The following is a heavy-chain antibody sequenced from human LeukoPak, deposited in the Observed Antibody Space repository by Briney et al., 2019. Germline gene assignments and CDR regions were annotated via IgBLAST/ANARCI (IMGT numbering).Heavy chain of an antibody. Sequence: PGGSLRLSCAASGFTFSSYGMHWVRQAPGKGLEWVAVIWYDGSNKYYADSVKGRFTISRDNSKNTLYLQMNSLRAEDTAVYYCARHFSLTSEYGYWGQGTLVTVSS. CDR3: ARHFSLTSEYGY. V-gene: IGHV3-33*01. J-gene: IGHJ4*02. CDR2: IWYDGSNK. CDR1: GFTFSSYG. D-gene: IGHD4/OR15-4a*01.